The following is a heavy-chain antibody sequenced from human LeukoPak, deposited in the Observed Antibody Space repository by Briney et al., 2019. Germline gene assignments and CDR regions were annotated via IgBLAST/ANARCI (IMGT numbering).Heavy chain of an antibody. Sequence: SETLSLTCTISGVSSSSYYWSWIRQPPGKGLEWIGYIHYSGSTNYNPSLKSRATISLDTSKNQVSLKLRSVTAADTAVYYCARRASGSYPDYFDYWGQGTLVTVSS. CDR2: IHYSGST. J-gene: IGHJ4*02. CDR3: ARRASGSYPDYFDY. D-gene: IGHD1-26*01. CDR1: GVSSSSYY. V-gene: IGHV4-59*08.